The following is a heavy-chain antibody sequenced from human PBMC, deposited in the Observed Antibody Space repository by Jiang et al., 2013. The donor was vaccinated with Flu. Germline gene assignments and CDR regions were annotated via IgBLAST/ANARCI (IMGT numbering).Heavy chain of an antibody. CDR3: ACRSSGWDF. CDR2: ISGSSTNT. V-gene: IGHV3-11*03. CDR1: GFSFSDYY. Sequence: GLVKPGGSLRLSCAASGFSFSDYYMTWIRQAPGKGLEWVSYISGSSTNTNYADSVKGRFTISRDNAKNSLYLQMNSLTVEDTAVYYCACRSSGWDFWGQGTMVTVSS. J-gene: IGHJ3*01. D-gene: IGHD6-19*01.